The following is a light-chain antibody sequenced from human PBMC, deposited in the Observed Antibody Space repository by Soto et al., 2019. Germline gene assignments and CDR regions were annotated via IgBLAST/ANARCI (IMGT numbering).Light chain of an antibody. J-gene: IGKJ5*01. CDR3: QQANSFPLT. V-gene: IGKV1-12*01. CDR2: TAS. Sequence: DIQMTQSPSSVSASVGDRVTITCRASQDINTWLAWYQQKPGKAPKLLIYTASSLQTGVPSRFSGSGSGTDLTLTISSLQPEDFATYYCQQANSFPLTCGQGTRLEIK. CDR1: QDINTW.